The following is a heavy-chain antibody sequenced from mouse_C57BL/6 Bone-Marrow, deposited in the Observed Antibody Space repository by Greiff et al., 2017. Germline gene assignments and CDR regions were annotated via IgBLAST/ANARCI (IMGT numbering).Heavy chain of an antibody. V-gene: IGHV1-9*01. D-gene: IGHD2-4*01. J-gene: IGHJ4*01. CDR2: ILPGSGST. CDR1: GYTFTGYW. CDR3: ARFYDYDEGPSHYYAMDY. Sequence: VQLQESGAELMKPGASVKLSCKATGYTFTGYWIEWVKQRPGHGLEWIGEILPGSGSTNYNEKFKGKATFTADTSSNTAYMQLSSLTTEDSAIYYCARFYDYDEGPSHYYAMDYWGQGTSVTVSS.